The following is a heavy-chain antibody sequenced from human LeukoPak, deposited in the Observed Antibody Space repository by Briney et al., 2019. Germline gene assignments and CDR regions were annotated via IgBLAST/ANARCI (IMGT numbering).Heavy chain of an antibody. J-gene: IGHJ1*01. CDR3: ARDDIVSQH. V-gene: IGHV3-30*03. CDR2: ISYDGSNK. D-gene: IGHD5-12*01. CDR1: GFTFSSYG. Sequence: GGSLRLSCAASGFTFSSYGMHWVRQAPGKGLEWVAVISYDGSNKYYADSVKGRFTISRDNANNYLYLQMDSLRGEDTAVYFCARDDIVSQHWGQGTLVTVSS.